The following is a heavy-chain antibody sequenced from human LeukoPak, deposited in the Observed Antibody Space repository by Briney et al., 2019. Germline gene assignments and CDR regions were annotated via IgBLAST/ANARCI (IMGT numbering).Heavy chain of an antibody. CDR2: ISAYNGNT. Sequence: GASVKVSCKASGYTFTSYGISWVRQAPGQGLEWMGWISAYNGNTNYAQKLQGRVTMTTDTSTSTAYMELRSLRSDDTAVYYCASFPYASPSDAFDIWGQGTMVTVSS. V-gene: IGHV1-18*01. D-gene: IGHD3-16*01. CDR1: GYTFTSYG. CDR3: ASFPYASPSDAFDI. J-gene: IGHJ3*02.